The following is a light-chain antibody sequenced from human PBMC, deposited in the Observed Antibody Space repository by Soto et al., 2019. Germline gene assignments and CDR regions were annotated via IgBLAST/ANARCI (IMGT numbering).Light chain of an antibody. CDR3: QQDYNYPIT. V-gene: IGKV1-6*01. J-gene: IGKJ5*01. Sequence: AIQMTQSPSSLSASVGDRVTITCRASQGIRNDLGWYQQKLGKAPKLLINAASSLQSGVPSRFSGSGSGTDFTLTISSLQPEDFATYYCQQDYNYPITFGQGTRLEIK. CDR1: QGIRND. CDR2: AAS.